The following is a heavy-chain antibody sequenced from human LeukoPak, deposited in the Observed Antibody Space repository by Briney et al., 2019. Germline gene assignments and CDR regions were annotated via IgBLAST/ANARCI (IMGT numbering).Heavy chain of an antibody. V-gene: IGHV3-48*03. J-gene: IGHJ4*02. CDR1: GFTFSSYE. D-gene: IGHD3-22*01. CDR2: ISSSGSAI. CDR3: ARGLYYYDSSGYYTY. Sequence: PGGSLRLSCAASGFTFSSYEMNWVRQAPGKGLEWVSFISSSGSAIHYADSVRGRFTISRDNAKNSLFLQMSRLRAEDTAVYYCARGLYYYDSSGYYTYWGQGTLVTVSS.